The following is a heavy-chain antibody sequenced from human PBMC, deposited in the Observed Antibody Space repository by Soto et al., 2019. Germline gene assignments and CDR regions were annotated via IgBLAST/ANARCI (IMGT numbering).Heavy chain of an antibody. CDR3: TKVFLRPGRGYRMDV. Sequence: QVQLVESGGGVVQPGRSLRLSCAASGFTFSTYGMHWVRQAPGKGLEWVAVISYDGSNKYYADSVKGRFTISRDNSKNTLYLQMNSLRPEDTAVYYCTKVFLRPGRGYRMDVWGQGTTVTVSS. CDR2: ISYDGSNK. V-gene: IGHV3-30*18. CDR1: GFTFSTYG. D-gene: IGHD6-6*01. J-gene: IGHJ6*02.